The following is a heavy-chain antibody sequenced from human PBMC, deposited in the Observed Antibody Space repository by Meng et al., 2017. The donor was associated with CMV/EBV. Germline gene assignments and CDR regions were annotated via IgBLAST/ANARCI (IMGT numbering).Heavy chain of an antibody. J-gene: IGHJ4*02. V-gene: IGHV3-74*01. D-gene: IGHD1-26*01. CDR2: INSDGSST. CDR3: ATYSSTIPVGY. CDR1: GFTFSSYW. Sequence: GGSLRLSCAASGFTFSSYWMHWVRQAPGKGLVWVSRINSDGSSTSYADSVKGRFTISRDNAKNTLYLQMNSLRAEDTAVYYCATYSSTIPVGYWGQGTLVTVSS.